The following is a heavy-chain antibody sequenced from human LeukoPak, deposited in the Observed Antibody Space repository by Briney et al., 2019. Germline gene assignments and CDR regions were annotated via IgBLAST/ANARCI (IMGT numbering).Heavy chain of an antibody. Sequence: PGRSLRLSCAASGFTFRSYAMHWVRQAPGKGLEWVANINQNGGEKYYVDSVKGRFTISRDNGKNSLYLQMNSLRAEDTAVYYCARYRHLGYWGQGTLVTVSS. J-gene: IGHJ4*02. V-gene: IGHV3-7*01. CDR2: INQNGGEK. CDR1: GFTFRSYA. CDR3: ARYRHLGY.